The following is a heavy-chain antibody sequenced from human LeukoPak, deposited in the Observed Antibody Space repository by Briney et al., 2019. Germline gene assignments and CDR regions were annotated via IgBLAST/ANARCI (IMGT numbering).Heavy chain of an antibody. D-gene: IGHD6-19*01. Sequence: PSETLSLTCTVYGGSFSGYYWSWIRQPPGKGLEWIGEINHSGSTNYNPSLKSRVTISVDTSKNQFSLKLSSVTAADTAVYYCASHNVAVAGIGWYYFDYWGQGTLVTVSS. J-gene: IGHJ4*02. CDR2: INHSGST. CDR3: ASHNVAVAGIGWYYFDY. CDR1: GGSFSGYY. V-gene: IGHV4-34*01.